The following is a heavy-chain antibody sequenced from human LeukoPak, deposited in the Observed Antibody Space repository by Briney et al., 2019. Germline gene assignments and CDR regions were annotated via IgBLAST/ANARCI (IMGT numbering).Heavy chain of an antibody. CDR2: IYSGCST. Sequence: PGGSLRLSCAASGFTFDDYGLSWVRQVPGKGLEWVSVIYSGCSTYYADSVKGRFTISRDNSKNTLYLQMKSLRAEDTAVYYCASATYYYDSSGYYSGGVFDYWGQGTLVTVSS. CDR3: ASATYYYDSSGYYSGGVFDY. J-gene: IGHJ4*02. CDR1: GFTFDDYG. V-gene: IGHV3-66*01. D-gene: IGHD3-22*01.